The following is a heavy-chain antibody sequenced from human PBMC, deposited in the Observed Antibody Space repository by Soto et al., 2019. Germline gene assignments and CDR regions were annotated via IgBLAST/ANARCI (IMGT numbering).Heavy chain of an antibody. D-gene: IGHD1-26*01. J-gene: IGHJ4*02. V-gene: IGHV3-30-3*01. Sequence: GGSLRLSCAASGFTFSSYAMHWVRQAPGKGLEWVAVISYDGSNKYYADSVKGRFTISRDNSKNTLYLQMNSLRAEDTAVYYCARVPVVGATISPFDYWGQGTLVTVSS. CDR3: ARVPVVGATISPFDY. CDR2: ISYDGSNK. CDR1: GFTFSSYA.